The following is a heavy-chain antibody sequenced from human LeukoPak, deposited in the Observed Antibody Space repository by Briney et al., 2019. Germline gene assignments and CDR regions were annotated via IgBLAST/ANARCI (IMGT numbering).Heavy chain of an antibody. CDR2: IYHSGST. V-gene: IGHV4-4*02. CDR3: ARARDCSSTSCYGEGAWFDP. Sequence: SETLSLTCALSGGSISSSNWWSWVRQPPGKGLEWIGEIYHSGSTNYNPSLKSRVTISVDKSKNQFSLKLSSVTAADTAVYYCARARDCSSTSCYGEGAWFDPWGQGTLVIVSS. D-gene: IGHD2-2*01. J-gene: IGHJ5*02. CDR1: GGSISSSNW.